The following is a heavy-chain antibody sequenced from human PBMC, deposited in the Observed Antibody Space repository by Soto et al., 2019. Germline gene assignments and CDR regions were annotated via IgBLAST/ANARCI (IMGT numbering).Heavy chain of an antibody. J-gene: IGHJ5*01. CDR1: GDSISNLDYF. CDR2: IYKSATT. V-gene: IGHV4-30-4*01. Sequence: SETLSLTCSVSGDSISNLDYFWAWIRQPPGQALEYIGYIYKSATTYYNPSFESRVAISVDTSKSQFSLNVTSVTAADTAVYFCARGRYCLTGRCFPNWSDSWGQGTLVTVSS. CDR3: ARGRYCLTGRCFPNWSDS. D-gene: IGHD7-27*01.